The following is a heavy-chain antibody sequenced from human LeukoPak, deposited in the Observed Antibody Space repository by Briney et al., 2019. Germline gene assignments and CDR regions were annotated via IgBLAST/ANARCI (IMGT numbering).Heavy chain of an antibody. D-gene: IGHD3-10*01. CDR3: ARGMVRGGPFDY. V-gene: IGHV3-48*03. J-gene: IGHJ4*02. Sequence: GGSLRLSCAASGFTFSSYGMNWIRQAPGKGLEWISYISNSGSTKYYADSVKGRFTISRDNAKNSLYLQMNSLRAEDTAVYYCARGMVRGGPFDYWGQGTLVTISS. CDR1: GFTFSSYG. CDR2: ISNSGSTK.